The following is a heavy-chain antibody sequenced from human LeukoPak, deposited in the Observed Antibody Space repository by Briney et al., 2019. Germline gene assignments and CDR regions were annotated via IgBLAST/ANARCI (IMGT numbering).Heavy chain of an antibody. CDR1: GFTFDDYA. CDR3: AKDILPVAGTPLDY. J-gene: IGHJ4*02. V-gene: IGHV3-43*02. Sequence: PGRSLRLSCAASGFTFDDYAMHWVRQAPGKGLEGVSLISGDGGSTYYADSVKGRFTISRDNSKNSLYLQMNSLRTEDTALYYCAKDILPVAGTPLDYWGQGTLVTVSS. D-gene: IGHD6-19*01. CDR2: ISGDGGST.